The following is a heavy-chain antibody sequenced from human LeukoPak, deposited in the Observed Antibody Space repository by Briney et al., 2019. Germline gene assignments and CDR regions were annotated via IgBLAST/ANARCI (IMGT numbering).Heavy chain of an antibody. CDR3: AREGSRGYSYGSKDV. J-gene: IGHJ6*04. D-gene: IGHD5-18*01. CDR2: ISSSGSTI. CDR1: GFTFSSYE. V-gene: IGHV3-48*03. Sequence: GGSLRLSCAASGFTFSSYEMNWVRQAPGKGLEWVSYISSSGSTIYYADSVKGRFTISRDNAKNSLYLQMNSLRAEDTAVYYCAREGSRGYSYGSKDVWGKGTTVTVSS.